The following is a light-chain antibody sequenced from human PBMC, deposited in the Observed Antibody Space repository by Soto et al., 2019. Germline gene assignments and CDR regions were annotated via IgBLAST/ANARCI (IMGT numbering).Light chain of an antibody. V-gene: IGLV1-40*01. CDR1: TSNLGAGFD. Sequence: QSVLTQPPSVSGAPGQRVSISCTGSTSNLGAGFDVQWYQQLPGTAPKLLIYGNTNRPSRVPSRFSSSRSGPSATLAIADLQPEDEAHYYCQSHDSGLTASVFGGGTKLTVL. J-gene: IGLJ2*01. CDR2: GNT. CDR3: QSHDSGLTASV.